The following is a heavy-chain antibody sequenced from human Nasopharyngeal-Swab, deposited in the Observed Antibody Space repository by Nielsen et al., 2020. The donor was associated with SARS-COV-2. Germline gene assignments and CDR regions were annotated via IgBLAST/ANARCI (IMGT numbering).Heavy chain of an antibody. CDR1: GFTFSSYA. CDR3: ASGKGYYYGSGTFDY. CDR2: ISSSGSTI. Sequence: GESLKISCAASGFTFSSYAMSWVRQAPGKGLEWVSYISSSGSTIYYADSVKGRFTISRDNAKNSLYLQMNSLRAEDTAVYYCASGKGYYYGSGTFDYWGQGTLVTVSS. V-gene: IGHV3-48*03. J-gene: IGHJ4*02. D-gene: IGHD3-10*01.